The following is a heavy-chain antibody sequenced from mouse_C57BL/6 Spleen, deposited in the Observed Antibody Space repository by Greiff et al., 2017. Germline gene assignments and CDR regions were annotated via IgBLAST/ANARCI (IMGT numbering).Heavy chain of an antibody. Sequence: QVQLQQPGAELVKPGASVKLSCKASGYTFTSYWMHWVKQRPGQGLEWIGMIHPNSGSTNYNEKFKSKATLTVDKSSSTAYMQLSSLTSEDSAVYYCAREGYGNYYAMGYWGQGTSVTVSS. CDR1: GYTFTSYW. CDR3: AREGYGNYYAMGY. V-gene: IGHV1-64*01. J-gene: IGHJ4*01. CDR2: IHPNSGST. D-gene: IGHD2-1*01.